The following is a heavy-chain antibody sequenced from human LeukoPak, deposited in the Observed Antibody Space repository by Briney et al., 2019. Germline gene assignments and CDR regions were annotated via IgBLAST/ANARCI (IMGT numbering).Heavy chain of an antibody. CDR1: GFTFSSYW. Sequence: PGGSLRLSCAASGFTFSSYWMHWVRQAPGKGLVWVSRINGDGSSTSYADSVKGRFTISRDNAKNTLYLQMNSLRAEDTAVYYCARTERYSSGLIDYWGQGTLVTVSS. J-gene: IGHJ4*02. V-gene: IGHV3-74*01. CDR2: INGDGSST. CDR3: ARTERYSSGLIDY. D-gene: IGHD6-19*01.